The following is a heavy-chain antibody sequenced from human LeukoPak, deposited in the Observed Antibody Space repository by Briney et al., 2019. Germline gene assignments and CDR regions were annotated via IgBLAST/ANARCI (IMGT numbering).Heavy chain of an antibody. CDR2: IYYSGST. V-gene: IGHV4-59*01. J-gene: IGHJ6*02. CDR1: GGSISSYY. Sequence: SGTLSLTCTVSGGSISSYYWSWIRQPPGKGLEWIGYIYYSGSTNYNPSLKSRVTISVDTSKNQFSLKLSSVTAADTAVYYCARDNDGDYVIGYYGMDVWGQGTTVTVSS. D-gene: IGHD4-17*01. CDR3: ARDNDGDYVIGYYGMDV.